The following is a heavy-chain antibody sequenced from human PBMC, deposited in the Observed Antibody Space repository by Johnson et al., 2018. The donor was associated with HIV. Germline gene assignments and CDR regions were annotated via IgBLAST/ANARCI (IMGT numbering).Heavy chain of an antibody. CDR2: IKQDGSEK. CDR1: GFTFTNAW. V-gene: IGHV3-7*01. D-gene: IGHD1-26*01. J-gene: IGHJ3*02. CDR3: AKGRWEATTYDDAFDI. Sequence: VQLVESGGGVVQPGGSLRLSCAASGFTFTNAWMTWVRQAPGKGLEWVANIKQDGSEKYYVDSVKGRFTISRDNAKNSLYLQMNSLRAEDTAVYYCAKGRWEATTYDDAFDIWGQGTMVTVSS.